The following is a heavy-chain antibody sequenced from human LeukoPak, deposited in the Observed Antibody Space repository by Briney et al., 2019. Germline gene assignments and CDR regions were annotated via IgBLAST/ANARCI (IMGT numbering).Heavy chain of an antibody. Sequence: PGGSLRLFCAASGFTFSSYAMSWVRQAPGKGLEWVSAISGSGGSTYYADSVKGRFTISRDNSKNTLYLQMNSLRAEDTAVYYCAKGHQLLYGGPIDYWGQGNLVTVSS. CDR3: AKGHQLLYGGPIDY. V-gene: IGHV3-23*01. CDR1: GFTFSSYA. J-gene: IGHJ4*02. D-gene: IGHD2-2*02. CDR2: ISGSGGST.